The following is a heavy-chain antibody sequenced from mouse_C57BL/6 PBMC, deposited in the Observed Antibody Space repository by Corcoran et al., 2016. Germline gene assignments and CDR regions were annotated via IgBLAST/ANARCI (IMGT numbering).Heavy chain of an antibody. D-gene: IGHD1-1*01. CDR2: INPNNGGT. Sequence: EVQLQQSGPELVKPGASVKIYCKASGYTFTDYYMNWVKQSHGKSLEWIGDINPNNGGTSYNQKFKGKATLTVDKSTSTASMELRCLTSEDDEVYYCARRTVTTVDTMDCWGQGTAVTVSS. CDR3: ARRTVTTVDTMDC. CDR1: GYTFTDYY. J-gene: IGHJ4*01. V-gene: IGHV1-26*01.